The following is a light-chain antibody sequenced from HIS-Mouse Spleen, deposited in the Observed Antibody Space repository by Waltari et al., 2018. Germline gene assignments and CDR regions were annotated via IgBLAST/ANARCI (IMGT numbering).Light chain of an antibody. CDR2: DVS. V-gene: IGLV2-11*01. Sequence: QSALTQPRSVSGSPGQSVTISCTGTSSDGGGYNYVPWYQQHPGKAPNLIIYDVSTRPSGVPDRFSGSKSGNTASLTISGLQAEDEADYYCCSYAGSYTYVFGTGTKVTVL. J-gene: IGLJ1*01. CDR3: CSYAGSYTYV. CDR1: SSDGGGYNY.